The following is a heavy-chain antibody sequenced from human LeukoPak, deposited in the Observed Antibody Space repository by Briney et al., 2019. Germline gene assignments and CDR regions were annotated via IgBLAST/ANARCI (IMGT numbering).Heavy chain of an antibody. J-gene: IGHJ4*02. CDR1: GYTFTGYY. Sequence: GASVKVSCKASGYTFTGYYMHWVRQAPGQGLEWMGWISAYNGNTNYAQKLQGRVTMTTDTSTSTAYMELRSLRSDDTAVYYCARGNCSGGSCPPHYWGQGTLVTVSS. D-gene: IGHD2-15*01. CDR3: ARGNCSGGSCPPHY. V-gene: IGHV1-18*04. CDR2: ISAYNGNT.